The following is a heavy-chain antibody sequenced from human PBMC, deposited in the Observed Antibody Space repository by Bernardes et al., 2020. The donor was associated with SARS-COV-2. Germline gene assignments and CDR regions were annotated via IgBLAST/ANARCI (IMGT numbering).Heavy chain of an antibody. CDR1: GGSFSDYY. CDR2: ITHSGST. D-gene: IGHD1-26*01. Sequence: TLSLTCAVYGGSFSDYYWTWIRQSPGKGLEWIGEITHSGSTNYNPSLKSRITISVDTSKMQFSLKVRPLTAADTAIYYCAREVGTATRYGLDVWGHGTTVTVSS. CDR3: AREVGTATRYGLDV. J-gene: IGHJ6*02. V-gene: IGHV4-34*01.